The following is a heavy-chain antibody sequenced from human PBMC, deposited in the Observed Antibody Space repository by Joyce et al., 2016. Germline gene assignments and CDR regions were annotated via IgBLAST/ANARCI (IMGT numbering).Heavy chain of an antibody. J-gene: IGHJ4*02. CDR3: ASQDFSAYTVFDS. D-gene: IGHD2-2*02. CDR2: IYYSGST. Sequence: QVQLQESGPGLVKPSETLSLTCTVSGASISSYYWSWVRQPPGKGLEWIGCIYYSGSTNYNPSLKSRVTISLDTSKNQFSLKLTSVTSADTAVYYCASQDFSAYTVFDSWGQGTLVSVSS. V-gene: IGHV4-59*08. CDR1: GASISSYY.